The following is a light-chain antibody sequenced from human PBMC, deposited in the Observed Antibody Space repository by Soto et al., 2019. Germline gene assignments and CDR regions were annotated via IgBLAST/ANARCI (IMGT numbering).Light chain of an antibody. CDR1: RNDIGGFNY. CDR3: SSYVGSNKLL. V-gene: IGLV2-8*01. CDR2: DVT. J-gene: IGLJ2*01. Sequence: QSALTQPPSASGSPGQSVTISCTGTRNDIGGFNYVSWYQQHPGKAPKLIIYDVTKRPSGVPDRFSGSKSGNTASLTVSGLQAEDEADYYCSSYVGSNKLLFGGGTKLTVL.